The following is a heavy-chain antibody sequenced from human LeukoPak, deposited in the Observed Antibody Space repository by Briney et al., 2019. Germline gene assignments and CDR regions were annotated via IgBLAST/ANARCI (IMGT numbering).Heavy chain of an antibody. Sequence: SETLSLTCTVSGGSISSYYWGWIRQSPGKGLEWIGDIYYSGSTYYNLSLKSRVTISVDTSKNQFSLKLSSVTAADTAVYYCATTRYSGSYGQFDYWGQGTLVTVSS. V-gene: IGHV4-39*01. CDR1: GGSISSYY. CDR2: IYYSGST. CDR3: ATTRYSGSYGQFDY. J-gene: IGHJ4*02. D-gene: IGHD1-26*01.